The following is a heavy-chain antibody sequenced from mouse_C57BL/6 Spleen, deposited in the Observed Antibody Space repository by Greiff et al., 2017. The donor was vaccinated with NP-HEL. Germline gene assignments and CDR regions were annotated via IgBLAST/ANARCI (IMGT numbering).Heavy chain of an antibody. CDR2: ISYDGSN. V-gene: IGHV3-6*01. CDR3: ARDLGYSNWFAY. Sequence: EVKLVESGPGLVKPSQSLSLTCSVTGYSITSGYYWNWIRQFPGNKLEWMGYISYDGSNNYNPSLKNRISITRDTSKNQFFLKLNSVTTEDTATYYCARDLGYSNWFAYWGQGTLVTVSA. J-gene: IGHJ3*01. D-gene: IGHD2-5*01. CDR1: GYSITSGYY.